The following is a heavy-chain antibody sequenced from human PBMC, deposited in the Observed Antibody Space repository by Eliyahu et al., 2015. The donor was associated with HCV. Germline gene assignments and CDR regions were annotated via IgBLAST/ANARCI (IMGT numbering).Heavy chain of an antibody. CDR2: ISGSGGST. D-gene: IGHD3-22*01. CDR1: GFTFXXXA. J-gene: IGHJ4*02. V-gene: IGHV3-23*01. CDR3: AKDRLLSYGYYYDSSGFDY. Sequence: EVQLLESGGGLVQPGGSLRLSCAASGFTFXXXAXXWVRQAPGKGLGWVSAISGSGGSTYYADSVKGRFTISRDNSKNTLYLQMNSLRAEDTAVYYCAKDRLLSYGYYYDSSGFDYWGQGTLVTVSS.